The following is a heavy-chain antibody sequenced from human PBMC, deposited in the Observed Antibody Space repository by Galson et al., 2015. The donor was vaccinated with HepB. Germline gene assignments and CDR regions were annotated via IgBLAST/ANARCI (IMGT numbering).Heavy chain of an antibody. J-gene: IGHJ6*03. D-gene: IGHD1-26*01. CDR3: ARDLRNMVGATKYYYYYYYMDV. V-gene: IGHV3-53*01. CDR1: GFTVSSNY. Sequence: SLRLSCAASGFTVSSNYMSWVRQAPGEGLEWVSVIYSGGSTYYADSVKGRFTISRDNSKNTLYLQMNSLRAEDTAVYYCARDLRNMVGATKYYYYYYYMDVWGKGTTVTVSS. CDR2: IYSGGST.